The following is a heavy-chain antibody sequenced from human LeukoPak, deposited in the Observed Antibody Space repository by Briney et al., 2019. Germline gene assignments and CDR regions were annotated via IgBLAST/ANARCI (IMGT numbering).Heavy chain of an antibody. V-gene: IGHV4-59*12. CDR2: IYYGGST. Sequence: SETLSLTCTVSGGSISSYYWSWIRQPPGKGLEWIGYIYYGGSTNYNPSLKSRVTISVDTSKNQFSLKLISVTAADTAVYYCAREPTTYGFDTWGQGTLVTVSS. CDR3: AREPTTYGFDT. CDR1: GGSISSYY. D-gene: IGHD2/OR15-2a*01. J-gene: IGHJ4*02.